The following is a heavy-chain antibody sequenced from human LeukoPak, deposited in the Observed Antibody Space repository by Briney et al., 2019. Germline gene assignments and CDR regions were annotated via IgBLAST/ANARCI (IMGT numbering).Heavy chain of an antibody. D-gene: IGHD5-18*01. V-gene: IGHV4-59*11. CDR2: VRDTGST. CDR3: AAIKRGNIYGYFDF. J-gene: IGHJ4*02. Sequence: SETLSLTCTVSGASISSHSWSWIRQPPGKGLEWIAYVRDTGSTKHNPALQSRVALSADTSKNQFSLSLTSVTAADTAVYYCAAIKRGNIYGYFDFWGQGILVTVSS. CDR1: GASISSHS.